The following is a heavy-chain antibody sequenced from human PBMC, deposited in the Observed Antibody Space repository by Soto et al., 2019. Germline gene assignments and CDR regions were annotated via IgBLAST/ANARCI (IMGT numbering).Heavy chain of an antibody. CDR2: IYYTGLS. CDR1: GGSISSYY. CDR3: ARGVLH. J-gene: IGHJ4*01. Sequence: SETLSLTCTVSGGSISSYYWSWIRQPPGKGLEWIGYIYYTGLSNSNPSLNSRVTMSVDTSKNQFSLKLSSVTAADTAVYYCARGVLHWGQGTLVTVSS. V-gene: IGHV4-59*01.